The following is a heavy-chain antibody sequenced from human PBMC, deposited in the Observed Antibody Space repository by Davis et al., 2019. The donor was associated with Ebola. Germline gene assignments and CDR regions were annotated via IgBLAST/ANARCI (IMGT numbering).Heavy chain of an antibody. J-gene: IGHJ4*02. CDR3: ARDTFDILTGYPLGPPAPLDY. D-gene: IGHD3-9*01. Sequence: PGGSLRLSCAASGFTFSSYWMHWVRQAPGKGLVWVSRINSDGSSTSYADSVKGRFTISRDNAKNTLYLQMNSLRAEDTAVYYCARDTFDILTGYPLGPPAPLDYWGQGTLVTVSS. CDR2: INSDGSST. CDR1: GFTFSSYW. V-gene: IGHV3-74*01.